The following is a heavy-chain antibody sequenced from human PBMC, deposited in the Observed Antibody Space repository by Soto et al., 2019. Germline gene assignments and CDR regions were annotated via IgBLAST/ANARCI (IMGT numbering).Heavy chain of an antibody. D-gene: IGHD3-16*01. J-gene: IGHJ4*02. CDR1: GFTFSSYA. Sequence: QVQLVESGGGVVQPGRSLRLSCAASGFTFSSYAMHWVRQAPGKGLEWVAVISYDGSNKYYADSVKGRFTISRDNSKNTLYLQMNSLRAEDTAVYYCAREENMGGFDYWGQGTLVTVSS. V-gene: IGHV3-30-3*01. CDR3: AREENMGGFDY. CDR2: ISYDGSNK.